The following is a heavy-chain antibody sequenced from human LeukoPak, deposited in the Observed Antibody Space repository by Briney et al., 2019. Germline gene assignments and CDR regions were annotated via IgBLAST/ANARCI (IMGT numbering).Heavy chain of an antibody. J-gene: IGHJ4*02. CDR2: ISSSSSYT. D-gene: IGHD3-10*01. Sequence: GGSLRLSCAASGFTFSDYYMSWIRQAPGKGLEWVSYISSSSSYTNYADSVKGRFTISRDNAKNSLYLQMNSLRAEDTAVYYCARGEGGGFTYGSGSYYDYWGQGTLVTVSS. CDR1: GFTFSDYY. V-gene: IGHV3-11*03. CDR3: ARGEGGGFTYGSGSYYDY.